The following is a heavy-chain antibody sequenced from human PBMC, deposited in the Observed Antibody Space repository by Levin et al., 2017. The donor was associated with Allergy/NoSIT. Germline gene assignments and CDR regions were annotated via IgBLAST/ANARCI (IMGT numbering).Heavy chain of an antibody. CDR2: IYYTTST. V-gene: IGHV4-39*01. J-gene: IGHJ6*03. Sequence: PSETLSLTCSVSGGSITSSPYYWGWIRQPPGKGLEWIGSIYYTTSTYYNPSLRGRITVSVDTSKNQFSLKVNSVTAADTAVYYCARLPRPHAAGPYQYHYYYMDVWGKGTTVTVSS. CDR3: ARLPRPHAAGPYQYHYYYMDV. D-gene: IGHD2-2*01. CDR1: GGSITSSPYY.